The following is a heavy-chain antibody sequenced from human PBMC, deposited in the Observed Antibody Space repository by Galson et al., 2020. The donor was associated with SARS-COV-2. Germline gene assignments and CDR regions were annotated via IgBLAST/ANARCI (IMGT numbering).Heavy chain of an antibody. CDR3: AKDSSSSDEWGVGYYYYGMDV. J-gene: IGHJ6*02. Sequence: GGSLRLSCAASGFTFDDYAMHWVRQAPGKGLEWVSLISWDGGSTYYADSVKGRFTISRDNSKNSLYLQMNSLRAEDTALYYCAKDSSSSDEWGVGYYYYGMDVWGQGTTVTVSS. D-gene: IGHD6-6*01. V-gene: IGHV3-43D*04. CDR2: ISWDGGST. CDR1: GFTFDDYA.